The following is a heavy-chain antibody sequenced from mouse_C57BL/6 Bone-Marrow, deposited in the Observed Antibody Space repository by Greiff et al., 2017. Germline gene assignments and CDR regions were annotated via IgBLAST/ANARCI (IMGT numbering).Heavy chain of an antibody. CDR3: ARNDYYGSSLGY. D-gene: IGHD1-1*01. CDR1: GYTFTSYW. CDR2: IDPSDSET. J-gene: IGHJ2*01. Sequence: QVQLQQPGAELVRPGSSVKLSCKASGYTFTSYWMHWVKQRPIQGLEWIGNIDPSDSETHYNQKFKDKATLTVEKSSSTAYMQLSSLTSEDSAVYYCARNDYYGSSLGYWGQGTTLTVSS. V-gene: IGHV1-52*01.